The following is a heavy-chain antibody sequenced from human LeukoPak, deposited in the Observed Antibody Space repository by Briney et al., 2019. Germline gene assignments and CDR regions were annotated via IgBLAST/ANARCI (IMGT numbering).Heavy chain of an antibody. D-gene: IGHD2-8*01. CDR3: AKDRCSNGIGCLYYYMDV. CDR2: LQYDRTNV. Sequence: PGGSLRPSCAASGFTFSSYWMTWVRQAPGKGLEWVAYLQYDRTNVQYADSARGRFTISRDNSKNILYLQMNSLRGEDTAVYYCAKDRCSNGIGCLYYYMDVWGKGTTVTISS. J-gene: IGHJ6*03. V-gene: IGHV3-30*02. CDR1: GFTFSSYW.